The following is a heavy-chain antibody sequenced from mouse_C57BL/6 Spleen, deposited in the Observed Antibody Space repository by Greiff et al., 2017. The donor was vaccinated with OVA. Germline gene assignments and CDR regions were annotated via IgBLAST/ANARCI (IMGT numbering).Heavy chain of an antibody. CDR2: IYWDDDK. J-gene: IGHJ2*01. D-gene: IGHD2-2*01. CDR1: GFSLSTSGMG. Sequence: QVTLKESGPGILQSSQTLSLTCSFSGFSLSTSGMGVSWIRQPSGKGLEWLAHIYWDDDKRYNPSLKSRLTISKDTSRNQVFLKITSVDTADTATYYCARILWLRQGYYFDYWGQGTTLTVSS. V-gene: IGHV8-12*01. CDR3: ARILWLRQGYYFDY.